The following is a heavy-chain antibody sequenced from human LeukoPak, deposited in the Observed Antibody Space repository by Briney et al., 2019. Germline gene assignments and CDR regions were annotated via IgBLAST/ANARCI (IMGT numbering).Heavy chain of an antibody. J-gene: IGHJ6*03. D-gene: IGHD2-8*01. CDR2: INPNSGGT. Sequence: GASVKVSCKASGYTFTGYYMHWVRQAPGQGLEWMGWINPNSGGTNYAQKFQGRGTMTRDTSISTAYMELSRLRSDDTAVYYCARLGARGLGYCTNGVCYTVPPHYYMDVWGKGTTVTVSS. CDR3: ARLGARGLGYCTNGVCYTVPPHYYMDV. V-gene: IGHV1-2*02. CDR1: GYTFTGYY.